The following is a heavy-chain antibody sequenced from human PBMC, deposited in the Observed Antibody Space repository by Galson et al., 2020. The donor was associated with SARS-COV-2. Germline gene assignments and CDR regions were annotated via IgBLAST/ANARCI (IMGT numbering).Heavy chain of an antibody. D-gene: IGHD3-10*01. Sequence: GGSLRLSCTASGFTFSDYYIDWVRQAPGKGLEWVGRTRDKANSYTTEYAASVKGRFTISRDDSRNSLYLQMNSLKTEDTAMYYCARGGITMVHGRDQRRFGAFDIWGPGTMVTVSS. CDR3: ARGGITMVHGRDQRRFGAFDI. CDR2: TRDKANSYTT. V-gene: IGHV3-72*01. CDR1: GFTFSDYY. J-gene: IGHJ3*02.